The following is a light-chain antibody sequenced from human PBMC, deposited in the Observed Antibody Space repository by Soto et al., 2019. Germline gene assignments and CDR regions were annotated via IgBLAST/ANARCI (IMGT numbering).Light chain of an antibody. Sequence: EVVMRQSAATLSFSPGEGATLSFRASQGIGDTLAWYQHKPGQTPRLLIYDTSTRATGVPTRFSGSRSGADFTLTISRLEPEDFAVYYCQQYGSSITFGQGTRLEIK. J-gene: IGKJ5*01. CDR2: DTS. CDR1: QGIGDT. V-gene: IGKV3-20*01. CDR3: QQYGSSIT.